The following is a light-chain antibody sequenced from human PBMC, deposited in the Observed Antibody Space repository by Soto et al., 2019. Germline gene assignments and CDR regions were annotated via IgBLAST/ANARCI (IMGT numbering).Light chain of an antibody. V-gene: IGKV1-9*01. CDR1: QGISSY. Sequence: DIQLTQSPSFLSASVGGRVTITCRASQGISSYVAWYQQKPGKAPKVLIYAASTLKSGVPSRFSGSGSGTEFTLTISSLQPEDFATYHCQQVKNYPLTFGGGTRVEIK. J-gene: IGKJ4*01. CDR3: QQVKNYPLT. CDR2: AAS.